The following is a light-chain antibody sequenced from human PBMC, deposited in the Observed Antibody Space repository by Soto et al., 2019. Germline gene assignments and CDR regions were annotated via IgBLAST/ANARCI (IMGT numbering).Light chain of an antibody. J-gene: IGKJ2*01. Sequence: EIVLTQSPATLSLSPGERATLSCRASQSVSTYLAWYQQKPGQAPRLLIYDASNRATGTPARFSGSGSGTDFTLTISSLESEDFAVYYCQQRTNWPRTFCQGTKLQIK. CDR1: QSVSTY. CDR2: DAS. V-gene: IGKV3-11*01. CDR3: QQRTNWPRT.